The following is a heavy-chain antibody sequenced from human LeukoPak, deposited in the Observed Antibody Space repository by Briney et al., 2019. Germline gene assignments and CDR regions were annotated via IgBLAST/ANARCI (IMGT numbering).Heavy chain of an antibody. V-gene: IGHV3-30*04. CDR2: ISYDGSNK. J-gene: IGHJ4*02. Sequence: PGGSLRLSCAASGFTFSSYAMHWVRQAPGKGLEWVAVISYDGSNKYYADSVKGRFTISRDNSKNTLYLQMNSLRAEDTAVYYCARSTGGSCPDYWGQGTLVTVSS. D-gene: IGHD2-15*01. CDR1: GFTFSSYA. CDR3: ARSTGGSCPDY.